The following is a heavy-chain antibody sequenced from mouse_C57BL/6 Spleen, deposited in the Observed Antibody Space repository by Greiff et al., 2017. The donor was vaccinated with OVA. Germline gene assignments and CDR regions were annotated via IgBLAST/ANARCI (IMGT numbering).Heavy chain of an antibody. Sequence: DVKLVESGGGLVKPGGSLKLSCAASGFTFSSYTMSWVRQTPEKRLEWVATISGGGGNTYYPDSVKGRFTISRDNAKNTLYLQMSSLRSEDTALYYCASNYYGSSLEGFAYWGQGTLVTVSA. CDR3: ASNYYGSSLEGFAY. J-gene: IGHJ3*01. CDR2: ISGGGGNT. CDR1: GFTFSSYT. V-gene: IGHV5-9*01. D-gene: IGHD1-1*01.